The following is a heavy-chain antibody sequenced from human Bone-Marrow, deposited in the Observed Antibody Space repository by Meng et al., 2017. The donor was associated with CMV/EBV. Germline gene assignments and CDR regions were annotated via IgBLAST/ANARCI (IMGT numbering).Heavy chain of an antibody. CDR3: ARRGAVASVDY. V-gene: IGHV4-38-2*02. Sequence: SETLSLTCTVSGYSISSGYYWGWIRQPPGKGLEWIGSIYHSGSTYYNPSLKSRVTISVDTSKNQFSLKLSSVTAADTAVYYCARRGAVASVDYWGQGTLVTVPQ. CDR1: GYSISSGYY. CDR2: IYHSGST. J-gene: IGHJ4*02. D-gene: IGHD6-19*01.